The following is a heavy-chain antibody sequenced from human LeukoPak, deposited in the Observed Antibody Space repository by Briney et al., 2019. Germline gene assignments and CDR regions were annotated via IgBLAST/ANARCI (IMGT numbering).Heavy chain of an antibody. J-gene: IGHJ5*02. V-gene: IGHV3-66*01. D-gene: IGHD4/OR15-4a*01. CDR1: GVTVNNKY. CDR3: VRSVLS. Sequence: GGSLTLSCAASGVTVNNKYMYWVRQAPGRGLECVSLIYADGRTFYADSVKGTFTISTDNSRNTPALKMDSLRAEDTAVYFCVRSVLSWGQGTRVTVSS. CDR2: IYADGRT.